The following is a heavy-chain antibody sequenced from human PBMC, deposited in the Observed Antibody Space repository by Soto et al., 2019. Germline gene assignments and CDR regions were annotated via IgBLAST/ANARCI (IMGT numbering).Heavy chain of an antibody. CDR1: GYTFTSYD. V-gene: IGHV1-8*01. CDR2: MNPNSGNT. J-gene: IGHJ5*02. Sequence: ASVKVSCKASGYTFTSYDINWVRQATGQGLEWMGWMNPNSGNTGYAQKFQGRVTMTRNTSISTAYMELSSLRSEDTAVYYCARAPPPLYISCRYHTPANWFDPWGQGTLVTVSS. D-gene: IGHD6-13*01. CDR3: ARAPPPLYISCRYHTPANWFDP.